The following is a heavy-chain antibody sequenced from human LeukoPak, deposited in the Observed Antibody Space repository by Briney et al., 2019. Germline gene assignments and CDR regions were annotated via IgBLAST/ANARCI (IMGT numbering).Heavy chain of an antibody. CDR2: INPNSGGT. CDR1: GYTFTGYY. D-gene: IGHD6-19*01. V-gene: IGHV1-2*04. J-gene: IGHJ4*02. Sequence: AASVKVSCKASGYTFTGYYMHWVRQAPGQGLEWMGWINPNSGGTNYAQKFQGWVTMTRDTSISTAYMELSRLRSDDTAVYYCARDHVRIAVAGPPGFDYWGQGTLVTVSS. CDR3: ARDHVRIAVAGPPGFDY.